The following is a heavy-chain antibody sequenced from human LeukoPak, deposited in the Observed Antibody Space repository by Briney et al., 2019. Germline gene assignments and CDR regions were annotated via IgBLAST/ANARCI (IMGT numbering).Heavy chain of an antibody. CDR1: GFTFSSYA. J-gene: IGHJ6*03. Sequence: SGGSLRLSCAASGFTFSSYAMSWVRQAPGKGLEWVSAISGSGGSTYYADSVKGRFTISRDNSKNTLYLQMNSLRAEDTAVYYCAKGNIYYYYYYMDDWGKGTTVTVSS. CDR3: AKGNIYYYYYYMDD. CDR2: ISGSGGST. D-gene: IGHD1/OR15-1a*01. V-gene: IGHV3-23*01.